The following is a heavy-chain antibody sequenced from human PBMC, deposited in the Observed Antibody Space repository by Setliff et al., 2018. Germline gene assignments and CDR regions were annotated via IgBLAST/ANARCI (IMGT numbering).Heavy chain of an antibody. V-gene: IGHV3-48*01. D-gene: IGHD1-26*01. CDR2: ISSSSSTI. CDR1: GFTFSSYS. Sequence: PGESLKISCAASGFTFSSYSTNWVRQAPGKGLEWVSYISSSSSTIYYADSVKGRFTISRDNAKNSLYLQMNSLRAEDTAVYYCARDRGSGSFNTYFQHWGQGTLVTVSS. J-gene: IGHJ1*01. CDR3: ARDRGSGSFNTYFQH.